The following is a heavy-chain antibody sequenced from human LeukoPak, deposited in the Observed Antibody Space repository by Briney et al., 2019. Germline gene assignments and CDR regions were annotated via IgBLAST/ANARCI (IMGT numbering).Heavy chain of an antibody. CDR1: GFTFSSYW. Sequence: PGGSLRLSCAAAGFTFSSYWMSWVRQARGKGREWVANIKQDGSEKYYVDSVKGRFTISRDNAKNSLYLQMNSLRAEDTAVYYCARGSYLSMVDYWGQGTLVTVSS. V-gene: IGHV3-7*04. CDR3: ARGSYLSMVDY. CDR2: IKQDGSEK. D-gene: IGHD3-16*02. J-gene: IGHJ4*02.